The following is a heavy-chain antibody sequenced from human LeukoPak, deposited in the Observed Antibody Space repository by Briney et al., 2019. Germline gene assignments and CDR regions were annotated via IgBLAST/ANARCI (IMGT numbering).Heavy chain of an antibody. CDR1: GFTFSSYA. J-gene: IGHJ1*01. CDR2: ISYDGSNK. V-gene: IGHV3-30-3*01. D-gene: IGHD6-6*01. CDR3: ARDHEYSNFQH. Sequence: PGGSLRLPCAASGFTFSSYAMHWVRQAPGKGLEWVAVISYDGSNKYYADSVKGRFTISRDNSKNTLYLQMNSLRAKDTAVYYCARDHEYSNFQHWGQGTLVTVSS.